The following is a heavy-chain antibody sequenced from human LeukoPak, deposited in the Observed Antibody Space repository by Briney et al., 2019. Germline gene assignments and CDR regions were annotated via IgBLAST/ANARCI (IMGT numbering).Heavy chain of an antibody. CDR1: GFTFSSYE. J-gene: IGHJ4*02. D-gene: IGHD3-22*01. V-gene: IGHV3-48*03. Sequence: GGSLRLSCAASGFTFSSYEMNWVRQAPGKGLEWVSYISSSGSTIYYADSVKGRFTISRDNAKNSLYLQMNSLRAEDTAVYYYARERGYYDSSGYGDDYWGQGTLVTVSS. CDR3: ARERGYYDSSGYGDDY. CDR2: ISSSGSTI.